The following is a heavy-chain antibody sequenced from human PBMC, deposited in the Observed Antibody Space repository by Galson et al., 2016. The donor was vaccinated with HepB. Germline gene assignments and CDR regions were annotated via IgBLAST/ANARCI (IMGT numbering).Heavy chain of an antibody. CDR1: VGATSSRSYH. CDR2: IYYSGTT. D-gene: IGHD5-18*01. J-gene: IGHJ4*02. CDR3: AGGVYNYGVLLPFEF. Sequence: ETLSLTCTVSVGATSSRSYHWGWIRQPPGKGLEWIGNIYYSGTTYANPSLKSRVTISVDKSKNQFSLKLSSVTAADTAVYYCAGGVYNYGVLLPFEFWGQGTLVTVSS. V-gene: IGHV4-39*01.